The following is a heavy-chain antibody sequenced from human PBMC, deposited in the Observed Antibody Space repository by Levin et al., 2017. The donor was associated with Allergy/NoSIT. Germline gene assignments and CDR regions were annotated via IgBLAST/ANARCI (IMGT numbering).Heavy chain of an antibody. CDR3: ARDTTILYNWFDP. D-gene: IGHD4/OR15-4a*01. CDR1: GYTFTGYY. J-gene: IGHJ5*02. Sequence: ASVKVSCKASGYTFTGYYMHWVRQAPGQGLEWMGWINPNSGGTNYAQRFQGRVTMTRDTSISTAYMELSRLRSEDTAVYYCARDTTILYNWFDPWGQGTLVIVSS. CDR2: INPNSGGT. V-gene: IGHV1-2*02.